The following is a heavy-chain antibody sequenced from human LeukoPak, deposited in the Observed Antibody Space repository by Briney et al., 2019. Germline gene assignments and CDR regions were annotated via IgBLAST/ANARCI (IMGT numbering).Heavy chain of an antibody. Sequence: GGSLRLSCAASGFTFSSYAMSWVRQAPGKGLEWVSAISGSGGSTYYADSVKGRFTISRDNSKNTLYLQMNSLRAEDTAVYYCAKGVYYYDSSGYYYGYWGQETLVTVSS. CDR3: AKGVYYYDSSGYYYGY. J-gene: IGHJ4*02. V-gene: IGHV3-23*01. D-gene: IGHD3-22*01. CDR1: GFTFSSYA. CDR2: ISGSGGST.